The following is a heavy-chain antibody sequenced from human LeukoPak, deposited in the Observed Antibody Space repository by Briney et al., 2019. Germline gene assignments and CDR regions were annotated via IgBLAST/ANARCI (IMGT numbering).Heavy chain of an antibody. CDR3: ASTNYDLLNWFDP. CDR1: GYSISSGYY. Sequence: PSETLSLTCTVSGYSISSGYYWGWIRQPPGEGLEWIGSIYHSGSTYYNPSLKSRVTISVDTSKNQFSLKLSSVTAADTAVYYCASTNYDLLNWFDPWGQGTLVTVSS. J-gene: IGHJ5*02. V-gene: IGHV4-38-2*02. CDR2: IYHSGST. D-gene: IGHD3-3*01.